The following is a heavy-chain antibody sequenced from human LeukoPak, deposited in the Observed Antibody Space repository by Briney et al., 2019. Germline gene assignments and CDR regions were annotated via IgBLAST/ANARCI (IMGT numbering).Heavy chain of an antibody. J-gene: IGHJ4*02. D-gene: IGHD3-3*01. CDR1: GYTFTDYY. Sequence: ASVKVSCKAYGYTFTDYYMHWVRQAPGQGLEWMGWINPNSGGTNYAQKFQGRVTMTRDTSISTAYMELSSLRSDDTAMYYCARDLRDYDFWSGYFWAFDYWGQGTLVTVSS. CDR2: INPNSGGT. V-gene: IGHV1-2*02. CDR3: ARDLRDYDFWSGYFWAFDY.